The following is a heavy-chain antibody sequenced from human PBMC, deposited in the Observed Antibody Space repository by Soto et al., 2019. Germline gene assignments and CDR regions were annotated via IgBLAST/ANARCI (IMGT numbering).Heavy chain of an antibody. CDR1: GFTLSSHW. J-gene: IGHJ3*02. D-gene: IGHD6-13*01. CDR2: INRDGSTI. CDR3: ARVADCTYSSNCNGRAAFDM. Sequence: EVQLVESGGGLAQPGGSLRLSCAASGFTLSSHWMHWVRQAPGKGLVWVSRINRDGSTIKYDESVRGRYTISRDNAKNTLSLQRNSLRAEDTAVYYCARVADCTYSSNCNGRAAFDMWGHGTMVTVAS. V-gene: IGHV3-74*01.